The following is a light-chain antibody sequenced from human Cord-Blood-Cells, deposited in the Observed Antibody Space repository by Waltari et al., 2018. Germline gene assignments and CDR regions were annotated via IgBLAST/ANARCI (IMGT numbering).Light chain of an antibody. CDR2: WAS. CDR3: QQYYSTPCT. J-gene: IGKJ1*01. V-gene: IGKV4-1*01. Sequence: DIVMTQSPDSLAVSLGERATINCKSSQSVLYSSNNKNYLSWYQQKPGQPPKLLIYWASTRESGVPDRFSGSRSGTDFPLTISSLQAEDVAVYYCQQYYSTPCTFGQGTKVEIK. CDR1: QSVLYSSNNKNY.